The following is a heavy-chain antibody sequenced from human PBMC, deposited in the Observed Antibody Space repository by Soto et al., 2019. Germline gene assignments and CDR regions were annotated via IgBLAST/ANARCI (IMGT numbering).Heavy chain of an antibody. D-gene: IGHD2-15*01. Sequence: QVQLVQSGAEVKKPGSSVKVSCKASGGTFSTYTITWVRQAPGQGLEWMGRIIPILGIPNYAQKFQGRVKITGDKSQSTAYKEVSSLRSEDTAVYYWARLRDRGGMDVWGPRTTVPVSS. CDR3: ARLRDRGGMDV. J-gene: IGHJ6*02. V-gene: IGHV1-69*02. CDR2: IIPILGIP. CDR1: GGTFSTYT.